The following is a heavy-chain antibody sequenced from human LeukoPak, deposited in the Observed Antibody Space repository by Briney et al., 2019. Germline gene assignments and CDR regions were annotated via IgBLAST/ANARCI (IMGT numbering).Heavy chain of an antibody. CDR2: IWYDGVNK. V-gene: IGHV3-33*01. J-gene: IGHJ4*02. CDR3: ARRAGRYCSSTSCFDLDH. Sequence: GGSLRLSCATSGFNFSSHGIHWVRQSPGKGLEWVAVIWYDGVNKYYGVSVKGRFTISRDNSKNMVYLQMNSLRAEDTAVYYRARRAGRYCSSTSCFDLDHWGQGTLVTVSS. CDR1: GFNFSSHG. D-gene: IGHD2-2*01.